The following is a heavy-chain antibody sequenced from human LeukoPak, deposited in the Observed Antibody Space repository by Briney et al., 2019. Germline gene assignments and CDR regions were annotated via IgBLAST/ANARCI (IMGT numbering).Heavy chain of an antibody. V-gene: IGHV1-2*06. J-gene: IGHJ4*02. CDR1: GYTFTGYY. D-gene: IGHD6-19*01. Sequence: ASVKVSCKASGYTFTGYYMHWVRQAPGQGLEWMGRINPNSGGTNYAQKFQGRVTMTRDTSISTAYMELSRLRSEDTAVYYCARDGGRSSSGWFLWGQGTLVTVSS. CDR3: ARDGGRSSSGWFL. CDR2: INPNSGGT.